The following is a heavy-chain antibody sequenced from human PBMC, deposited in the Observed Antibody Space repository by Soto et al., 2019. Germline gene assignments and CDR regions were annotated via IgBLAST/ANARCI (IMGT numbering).Heavy chain of an antibody. J-gene: IGHJ6*02. CDR1: GFTFSSYA. CDR2: ISYDGSNK. D-gene: IGHD2-15*01. Sequence: QVQVVESGGGVVQPGRSLRLSCAASGFTFSSYAMHWVRQAPGKGLEWVALISYDGSNKYYADSVKGRFAISRDNSKNTLYLQMNSLRAEDTAVYYCARMRLLHGMDVWGQGTTVTVSS. V-gene: IGHV3-30*09. CDR3: ARMRLLHGMDV.